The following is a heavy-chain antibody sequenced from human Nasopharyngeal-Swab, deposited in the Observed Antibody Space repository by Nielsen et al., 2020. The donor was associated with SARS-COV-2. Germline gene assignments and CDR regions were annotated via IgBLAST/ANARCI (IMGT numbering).Heavy chain of an antibody. Sequence: GESLKISCAASGFTFSDYYMSWIRQAPGKGLEWVSYISSSYTNYADSVKGRFTISRDNAKNSLYLQMNSLRAEDTAVYYCARAEEVVVISPYAFDIWGQGTMVTVSS. V-gene: IGHV3-11*06. CDR2: ISSSYT. CDR1: GFTFSDYY. CDR3: ARAEEVVVISPYAFDI. D-gene: IGHD3-22*01. J-gene: IGHJ3*02.